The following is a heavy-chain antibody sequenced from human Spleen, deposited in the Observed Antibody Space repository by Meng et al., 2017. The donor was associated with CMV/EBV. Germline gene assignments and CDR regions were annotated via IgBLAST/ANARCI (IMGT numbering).Heavy chain of an antibody. D-gene: IGHD2-2*01. CDR3: ARPRSTSYYYYGMDV. Sequence: ASVKVSCKASGYTFTSYGISWVRQAPGQGLEWMGWISAYNGNTNYAQKLQGRVTMTTDTSTSTAYMELRSLRSDDTAVYYCARPRSTSYYYYGMDVWGQGAMVTVSS. CDR2: ISAYNGNT. J-gene: IGHJ6*02. CDR1: GYTFTSYG. V-gene: IGHV1-18*01.